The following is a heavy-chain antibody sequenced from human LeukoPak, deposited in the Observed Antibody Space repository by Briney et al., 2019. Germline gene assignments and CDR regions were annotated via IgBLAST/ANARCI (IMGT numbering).Heavy chain of an antibody. D-gene: IGHD2-21*01. J-gene: IGHJ4*02. CDR1: GYSFTSYW. V-gene: IGHV5-51*01. Sequence: GESLKISCKGSGYSFTSYWIAWVRQMPGRGLEWMGIIYPGDSDTRYSPSFQGQVTTSTDKSISTAYLQWSSLKASDTAMYYCARQTFGDNSFDYWGQGTLVTVSS. CDR2: IYPGDSDT. CDR3: ARQTFGDNSFDY.